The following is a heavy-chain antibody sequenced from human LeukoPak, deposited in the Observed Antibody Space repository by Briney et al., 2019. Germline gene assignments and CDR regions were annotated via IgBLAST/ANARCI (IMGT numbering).Heavy chain of an antibody. Sequence: SVKVSCKASGGTFSYYTFSWVRQAPGQGLEWMGRIIPILDITNYSQMFEGRVTISADKSTSTAFMELSSLRFEDTAVYFCARETHYALDVWGQGTTVIVS. J-gene: IGHJ6*02. CDR2: IIPILDIT. CDR1: GGTFSYYT. V-gene: IGHV1-69*04. CDR3: ARETHYALDV.